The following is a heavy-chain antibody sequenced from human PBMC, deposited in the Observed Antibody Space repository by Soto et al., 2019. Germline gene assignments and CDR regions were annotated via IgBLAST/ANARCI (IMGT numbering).Heavy chain of an antibody. D-gene: IGHD3-10*01. V-gene: IGHV4-38-2*02. Sequence: PSETPSASSAVSGYSISSGCYWCFIRQPPGKGLECIGSIYHSGSTYYNPSLKGRVTISVDTSKNQFSLKLSSVTAADTAVYYCAREGTDVLLWFGELYYYYYGMDVWGQGTTVTVSS. J-gene: IGHJ6*02. CDR3: AREGTDVLLWFGELYYYYYGMDV. CDR1: GYSISSGCY. CDR2: IYHSGST.